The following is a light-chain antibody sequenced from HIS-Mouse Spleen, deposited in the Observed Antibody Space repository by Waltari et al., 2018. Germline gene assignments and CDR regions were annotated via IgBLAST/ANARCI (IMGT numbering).Light chain of an antibody. J-gene: IGLJ2*01. Sequence: QSALTQPRSVSGSPGQSVTISCTGTSSDVGGYNYVPWYQQHPGKAPKLMIYDVSKRPSGVPDRFSGSKSGNTASLTISGLQAEDEADYYCSSYTSSSFNVVFGGGTKLTVL. CDR1: SSDVGGYNY. CDR2: DVS. CDR3: SSYTSSSFNVV. V-gene: IGLV2-11*01.